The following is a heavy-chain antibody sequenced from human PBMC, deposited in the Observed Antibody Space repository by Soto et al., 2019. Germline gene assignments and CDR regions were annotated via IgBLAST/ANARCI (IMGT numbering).Heavy chain of an antibody. Sequence: QVQVVQSTAEVKKPGASVKVSCKTSGYTFTAYDINWVRQAPGQGLERMGWVSPDSGNAGYAQKFQGRVSRTSDTSTSPVYMELTSLRSDDTAVYFCEVTTGYWGQGTMVTVSS. J-gene: IGHJ4*02. V-gene: IGHV1-8*01. D-gene: IGHD2-21*02. CDR3: EVTTGY. CDR1: GYTFTAYD. CDR2: VSPDSGNA.